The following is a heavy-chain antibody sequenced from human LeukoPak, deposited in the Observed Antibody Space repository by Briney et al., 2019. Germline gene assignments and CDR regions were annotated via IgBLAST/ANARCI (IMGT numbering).Heavy chain of an antibody. CDR1: GGSISSGGHS. D-gene: IGHD3-10*02. V-gene: IGHV4-30-2*01. CDR3: ARFIPSSGIDP. CDR2: IYHSGSGST. J-gene: IGHJ5*02. Sequence: ASETLSLTCTVPGGSISSGGHSWSWIRQPPGKGLEWIGYIYHSGSGSTYYNPSLKSRVTISIDKSKNQFSLKLNSVTAADTAVYYCARFIPSSGIDPWGQGTLVTVSS.